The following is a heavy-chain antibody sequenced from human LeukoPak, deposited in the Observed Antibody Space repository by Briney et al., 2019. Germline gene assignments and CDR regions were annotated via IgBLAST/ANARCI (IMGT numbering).Heavy chain of an antibody. CDR3: ARGPLVVVAATPLADY. CDR1: GCTFSSYW. V-gene: IGHV3-7*01. D-gene: IGHD2-15*01. J-gene: IGHJ4*02. Sequence: PGGSLRLSCAASGCTFSSYWMSWGRQAPGKGLELVANRKQDGSEKYYVDSVKGRLIISSDNAKNSLYLQMHSLRAEAKAVYYCARGPLVVVAATPLADYWGQGTLVTVSS. CDR2: RKQDGSEK.